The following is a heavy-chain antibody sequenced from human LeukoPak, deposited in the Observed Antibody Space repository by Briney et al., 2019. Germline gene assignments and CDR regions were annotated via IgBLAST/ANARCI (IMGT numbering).Heavy chain of an antibody. V-gene: IGHV3-30*18. CDR1: GFTFSSYG. D-gene: IGHD3-22*01. CDR3: AKDRHDSSGYIPSAHWDY. J-gene: IGHJ4*02. Sequence: PGGALRLSCAASGFTFSSYGMHWVRQAPGKVLEWVAVISYDGSNKYYADSVKGRFTISRDNSKNTLYLQMNSLRAEDTAVYYCAKDRHDSSGYIPSAHWDYWGQGTLVTVSS. CDR2: ISYDGSNK.